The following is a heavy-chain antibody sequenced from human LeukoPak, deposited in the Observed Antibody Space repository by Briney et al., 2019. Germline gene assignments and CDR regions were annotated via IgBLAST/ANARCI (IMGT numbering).Heavy chain of an antibody. J-gene: IGHJ4*02. Sequence: PGGSLRLSCAASGFTVSSNYMSWVRQAPGKGLEWVSVIYSGGSTYYADSVKGRFTISRDNSKNTLYLQMNSLRAEDTALYYCAKDFVSTAAGYFDYWGQGTLVTVSS. CDR1: GFTVSSNY. V-gene: IGHV3-53*05. CDR3: AKDFVSTAAGYFDY. D-gene: IGHD6-13*01. CDR2: IYSGGST.